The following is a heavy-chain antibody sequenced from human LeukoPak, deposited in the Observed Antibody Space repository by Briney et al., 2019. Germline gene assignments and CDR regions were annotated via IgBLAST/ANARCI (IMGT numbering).Heavy chain of an antibody. CDR2: IYYRGST. V-gene: IGHV4-39*01. J-gene: IGHJ4*02. CDR1: GGPISSTTYY. CDR3: VRGSTLRHYQY. D-gene: IGHD3-16*01. Sequence: SETLSLTCTVSGGPISSTTYYWGWIRPPPGKGLGWIQSIYYRGSTYYNPSPKSRVTVSVDTSKNQFSLILSSVTAADTAVYYCVRGSTLRHYQYWGQGTLVTVSS.